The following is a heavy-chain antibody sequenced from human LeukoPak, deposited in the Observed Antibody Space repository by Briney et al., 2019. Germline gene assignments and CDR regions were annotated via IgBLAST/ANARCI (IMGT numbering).Heavy chain of an antibody. D-gene: IGHD2-2*01. CDR3: ARDAGQPVVVPAAMSDYYYYYMDV. CDR1: GFTVSSNY. CDR2: ISSSSSYI. J-gene: IGHJ6*03. Sequence: PGGSLSLSCAASGFTVSSNYMRWVRQAPGKGVEWVSSISSSSSYINYADSVKGGLTISRDNAKTSLYLQMTSLSAEDTAVYYCARDAGQPVVVPAAMSDYYYYYMDVWGKGTTVTISS. V-gene: IGHV3-21*01.